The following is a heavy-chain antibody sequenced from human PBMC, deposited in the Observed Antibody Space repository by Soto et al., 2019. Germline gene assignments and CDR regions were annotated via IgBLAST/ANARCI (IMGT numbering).Heavy chain of an antibody. CDR3: ARGRAAAAGKNYYGMDV. V-gene: IGHV4-34*01. CDR2: INHSGST. CDR1: GGSFSGYY. Sequence: SETLSLTCAVYGGSFSGYYWSWIRQPPGKGLEWIGEINHSGSTNYNPSLKSRVTISVDTSKNQFSLKLSSVTAADTAVYYCARGRAAAAGKNYYGMDVWGQGTTVTVS. D-gene: IGHD6-13*01. J-gene: IGHJ6*02.